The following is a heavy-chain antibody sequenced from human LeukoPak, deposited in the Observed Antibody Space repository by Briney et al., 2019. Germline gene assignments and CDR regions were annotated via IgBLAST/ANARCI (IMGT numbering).Heavy chain of an antibody. J-gene: IGHJ4*02. Sequence: GGSLRLSCAASGFTFSSYAMSWVRQAPGKGLEWVSAISGSGGSTYYADSVKGRFTISRDNSKNTLYLQMNSLRAEDTAVYYCARDGGFLKAYCSGGSCYSDWGQGTLVTVSS. CDR2: ISGSGGST. V-gene: IGHV3-23*01. CDR3: ARDGGFLKAYCSGGSCYSD. CDR1: GFTFSSYA. D-gene: IGHD2-15*01.